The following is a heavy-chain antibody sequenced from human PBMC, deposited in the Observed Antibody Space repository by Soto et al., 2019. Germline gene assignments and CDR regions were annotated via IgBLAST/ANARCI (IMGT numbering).Heavy chain of an antibody. D-gene: IGHD5-12*01. Sequence: ASVKVSCKASGGTFSSYAISWVRQAPGQGLEWMGGIIPIFGTANYAQKFQGRVTITADESTSTAYMELSSLRSEDTAVYYCARRPDRYSGYEFDYWGQGTLFTVSS. CDR3: ARRPDRYSGYEFDY. J-gene: IGHJ4*02. CDR1: GGTFSSYA. CDR2: IIPIFGTA. V-gene: IGHV1-69*13.